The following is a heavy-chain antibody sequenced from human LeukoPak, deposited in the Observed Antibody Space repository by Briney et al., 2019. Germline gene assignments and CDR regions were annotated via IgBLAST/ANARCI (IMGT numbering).Heavy chain of an antibody. J-gene: IGHJ4*02. CDR2: FDPEDGET. D-gene: IGHD6-13*01. V-gene: IGHV1-24*01. CDR3: ATDLLWEKIAAAGTCTNY. CDR1: GYTLTELS. Sequence: GASVKISCKVSGYTLTELSMHWVRQAPGKGLEWMGGFDPEDGETIYAQKFQGRVTMTEDTSTDTAYMELSSLRSEDTAVYYCATDLLWEKIAAAGTCTNYWGQGTLVTVSS.